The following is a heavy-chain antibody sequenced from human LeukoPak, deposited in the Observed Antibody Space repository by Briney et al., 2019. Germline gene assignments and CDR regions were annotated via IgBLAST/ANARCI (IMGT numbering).Heavy chain of an antibody. V-gene: IGHV4-59*01. J-gene: IGHJ4*02. CDR1: GGSISNYY. CDR3: ARGLNWNYGSFDY. Sequence: SETLSLTCTVSGGSISNYYWSWIRQPPGKGLEWIGYIYYSGSTNYNPSLKSRVTISVDTSKNQFSLKLNSVTAADTAVYYCARGLNWNYGSFDYWGQGTLVTVSS. D-gene: IGHD1-7*01. CDR2: IYYSGST.